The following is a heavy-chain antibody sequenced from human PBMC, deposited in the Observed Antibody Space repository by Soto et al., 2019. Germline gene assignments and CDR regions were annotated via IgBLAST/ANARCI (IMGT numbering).Heavy chain of an antibody. V-gene: IGHV4-30-4*01. Sequence: PSETLSLTCAVSGYSISSGDYYWSWIRQPPGKGLEWIGYIYYSGSTYYNPSLKSRVTISVDTSKNQFSLKLSSVTAADTAVYYCAREGRGIRRGYGMDVWGQGTTVTVSS. CDR3: AREGRGIRRGYGMDV. CDR1: GYSISSGDYY. CDR2: IYYSGST. J-gene: IGHJ6*02. D-gene: IGHD2-15*01.